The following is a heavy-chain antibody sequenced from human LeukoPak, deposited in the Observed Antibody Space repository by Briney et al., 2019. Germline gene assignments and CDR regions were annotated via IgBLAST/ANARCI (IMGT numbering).Heavy chain of an antibody. J-gene: IGHJ3*02. CDR3: AKSNGYGLVDI. Sequence: NPSETLSLTCTVSGYSISSGYYWGWIQQPPGKGLEWIGSIYHSGSTYYNPSLKSRVTISVDTSRNQFSLKLNSVTAADTAVYYCAKSNGYGLVDIWGQGTMVTVSS. V-gene: IGHV4-38-2*02. D-gene: IGHD3-10*01. CDR2: IYHSGST. CDR1: GYSISSGYY.